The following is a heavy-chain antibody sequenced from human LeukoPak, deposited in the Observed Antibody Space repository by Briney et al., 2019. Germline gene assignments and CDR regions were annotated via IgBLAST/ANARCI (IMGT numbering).Heavy chain of an antibody. D-gene: IGHD3-22*01. Sequence: GASVEVSCKASGYTFTSYYMHWVRQAPGQGLEWMGRINPNSGGTNYAQKFQGRVTMTRDTSISTAYMELSRLRSDDTAVYYCARERRYYDSSGYPRIFDYWGQGTLVTVSS. CDR1: GYTFTSYY. CDR2: INPNSGGT. CDR3: ARERRYYDSSGYPRIFDY. V-gene: IGHV1-2*06. J-gene: IGHJ4*02.